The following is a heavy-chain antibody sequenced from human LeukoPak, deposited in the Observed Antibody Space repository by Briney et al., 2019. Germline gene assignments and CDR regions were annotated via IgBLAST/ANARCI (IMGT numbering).Heavy chain of an antibody. D-gene: IGHD3-10*01. J-gene: IGHJ6*03. Sequence: SETLSLTCDVSVGSIRGYYWSWIRQSPEKGLEWIGYIYSSGSTNYNPSLKSRVTMSVDTSKNQLSLKVSSVTAADTAVYYCARVFDSGSQAYFYYMDVWGKGTTVIISS. CDR2: IYSSGST. V-gene: IGHV4-59*01. CDR3: ARVFDSGSQAYFYYMDV. CDR1: VGSIRGYY.